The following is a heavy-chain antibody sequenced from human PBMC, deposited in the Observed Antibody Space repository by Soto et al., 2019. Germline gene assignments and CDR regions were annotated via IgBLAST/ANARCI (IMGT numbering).Heavy chain of an antibody. CDR3: ARDPVAEEGNYYYGMDV. CDR1: GFTFSSYW. Sequence: GGSLRLSCAASGFTFSSYWMSWVRQAPGKGLEWVANIKQDGSEKYYVDSVKGRFTISRDNAKNSLYLQMNSLRAEDTAVYYCARDPVAEEGNYYYGMDVWGQGTTVTVSS. CDR2: IKQDGSEK. J-gene: IGHJ6*02. D-gene: IGHD6-19*01. V-gene: IGHV3-7*05.